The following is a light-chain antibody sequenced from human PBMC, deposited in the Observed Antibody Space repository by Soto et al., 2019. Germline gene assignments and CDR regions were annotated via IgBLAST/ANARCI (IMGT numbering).Light chain of an antibody. J-gene: IGLJ3*02. CDR2: EDN. CDR1: SGSIASNY. Sequence: NFMPTQPHSVSESPGKTVTISCTRSSGSIASNYVQWYQQRPGSSPTTVIYEDNQRPSGVPDRFSGSIDSSSNSASLTISGLKTEDEADYYCQSYDSSTWVFGGATKLTVL. V-gene: IGLV6-57*01. CDR3: QSYDSSTWV.